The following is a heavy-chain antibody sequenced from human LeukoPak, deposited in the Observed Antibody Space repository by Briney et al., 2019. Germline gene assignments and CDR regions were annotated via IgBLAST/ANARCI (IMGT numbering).Heavy chain of an antibody. V-gene: IGHV3-23*01. CDR3: AREATVVDYGMDV. CDR2: ISGGDGST. Sequence: GGSLRLSCAASGFTFSGYAMSWVRQAPGKGLEWVSAISGGDGSTYYADSVKGRFTISRDNAKNSLYLQMNSLRAEDTAVYYCAREATVVDYGMDVWGQGTTVTVSS. CDR1: GFTFSGYA. D-gene: IGHD4-23*01. J-gene: IGHJ6*02.